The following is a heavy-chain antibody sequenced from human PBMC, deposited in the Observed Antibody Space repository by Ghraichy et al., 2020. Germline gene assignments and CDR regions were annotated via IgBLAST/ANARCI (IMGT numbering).Heavy chain of an antibody. V-gene: IGHV1-18*01. J-gene: IGHJ4*02. Sequence: ASVKVSCKASGYTFTSYGISWVRQAPGQGLEWMGWISAYNGNTNYAQKLQGRVTMTTDTSTSTAYMELRSLRSDDTAVYYCARDFDYGDYQRHYHFDYWGQGTLVTVSS. CDR1: GYTFTSYG. CDR3: ARDFDYGDYQRHYHFDY. D-gene: IGHD4-17*01. CDR2: ISAYNGNT.